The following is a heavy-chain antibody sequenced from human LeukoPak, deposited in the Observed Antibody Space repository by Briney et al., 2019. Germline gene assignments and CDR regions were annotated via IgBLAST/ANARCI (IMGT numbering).Heavy chain of an antibody. CDR3: ARESPGTYYNPLGYMDV. D-gene: IGHD3-10*01. Sequence: SETLSLTCTVSGGSISLYYWNWIRRPAGKGLEWIGRIFTTGITNYKSSLKSRVTMSVDTSKNQFSLNPTSVTAADTAVYYCARESPGTYYNPLGYMDVWGKGTTVTVSS. J-gene: IGHJ6*03. V-gene: IGHV4-4*07. CDR1: GGSISLYY. CDR2: IFTTGIT.